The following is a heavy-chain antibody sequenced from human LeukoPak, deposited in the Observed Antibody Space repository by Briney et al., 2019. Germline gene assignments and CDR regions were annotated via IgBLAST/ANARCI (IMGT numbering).Heavy chain of an antibody. V-gene: IGHV1-46*01. CDR3: ARVGGGFWFDP. J-gene: IGHJ5*02. Sequence: ASVKVSCKASGYTFTSYYMHWVRQAPGQALEWMVIINPSGGSTSYAQKFQGRVTMTTDTSTSTVYLELSSLRSEDTAVYCCARVGGGFWFDPWGQGTLVTVSS. CDR2: INPSGGST. D-gene: IGHD3-3*01. CDR1: GYTFTSYY.